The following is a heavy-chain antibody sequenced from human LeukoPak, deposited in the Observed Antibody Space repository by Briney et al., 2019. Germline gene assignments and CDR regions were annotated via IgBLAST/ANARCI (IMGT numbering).Heavy chain of an antibody. CDR3: ARDDYNTLGYNFHH. J-gene: IGHJ1*01. D-gene: IGHD1-1*01. Sequence: GTSLRLSCVASGFTFADHAMHWVRRAPGQGLEWVTGINWNNDGIVYAASVKGRFTVSRDNAKNTLYLQMNGLRPEDTAFYYCARDDYNTLGYNFHHWGQGTLVTVSS. V-gene: IGHV3-9*01. CDR2: INWNNDGI. CDR1: GFTFADHA.